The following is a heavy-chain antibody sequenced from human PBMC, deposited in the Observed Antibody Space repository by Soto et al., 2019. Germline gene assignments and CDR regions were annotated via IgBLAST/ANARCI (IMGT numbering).Heavy chain of an antibody. V-gene: IGHV1-18*04. CDR3: AREYYGDSPFDY. CDR1: GYTSTSYG. Sequence: ASVKVSCKASGYTSTSYGISWVRQAPGQGLEWMGWISAYNGNTNYAQKLQGRVTMTTDTSTSTAYMELRSLRSDDTAVYYCAREYYGDSPFDYWGQGTLVTVSS. CDR2: ISAYNGNT. D-gene: IGHD4-17*01. J-gene: IGHJ4*01.